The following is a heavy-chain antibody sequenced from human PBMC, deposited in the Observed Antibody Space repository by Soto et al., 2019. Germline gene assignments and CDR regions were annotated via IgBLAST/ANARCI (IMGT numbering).Heavy chain of an antibody. Sequence: GASLRLSCAASGFTPSSYWMSCARQAPGKRIEWVANIKQEGREKYYVDSVKGRFTISRDNAKNSLYLRRNRLRAEDTAVYYWAGFQGSSWYSDYYGMDVWGQVTTVTVSS. CDR1: GFTPSSYW. CDR3: AGFQGSSWYSDYYGMDV. CDR2: IKQEGREK. V-gene: IGHV3-7*01. J-gene: IGHJ6*02. D-gene: IGHD6-13*01.